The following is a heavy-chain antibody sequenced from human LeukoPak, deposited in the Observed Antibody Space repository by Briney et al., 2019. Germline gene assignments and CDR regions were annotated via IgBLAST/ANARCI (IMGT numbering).Heavy chain of an antibody. J-gene: IGHJ3*02. V-gene: IGHV4-59*12. D-gene: IGHD3-3*01. CDR1: GGSISSYY. CDR2: IYYSGST. CDR3: ARGFCESSPGAFDT. Sequence: SETLSLTCTVSGGSISSYYWSWIRQPPGKGLEWIGYIYYSGSTNYNPSLKSRVTISVDTSKNQFSLKLNSVTPEDTAIYYCARGFCESSPGAFDTWGQGILVTVSS.